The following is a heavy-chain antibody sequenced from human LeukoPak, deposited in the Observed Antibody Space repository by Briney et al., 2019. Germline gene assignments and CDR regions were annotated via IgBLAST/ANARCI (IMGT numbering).Heavy chain of an antibody. Sequence: GGSLTLSCAASGFTFSIYNMNWVRQAPGKGLEWVSSISSNIGYIYYADSVKGRFTISRDNAKNSLYLQMNSLRAEDTAVYYCASQLYCSGNNCLTRNFDYWGQGTLVTVSS. D-gene: IGHD2-15*01. J-gene: IGHJ4*02. V-gene: IGHV3-21*01. CDR1: GFTFSIYN. CDR3: ASQLYCSGNNCLTRNFDY. CDR2: ISSNIGYI.